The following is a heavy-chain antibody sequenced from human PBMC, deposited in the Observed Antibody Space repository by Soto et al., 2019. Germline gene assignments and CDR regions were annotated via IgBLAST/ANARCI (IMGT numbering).Heavy chain of an antibody. D-gene: IGHD6-6*01. CDR1: GYTFTGYY. CDR2: INPNSGGT. J-gene: IGHJ6*02. Sequence: ASVKVSCKASGYTFTGYYMHWVRQAPGQGLEWMGWINPNSGGTNYAQKFQGWVTMTRDTSISTAYMEPSRLRSDDTAVYYCAREEYSSSRLYGMDVWGQGTTVTVSS. V-gene: IGHV1-2*04. CDR3: AREEYSSSRLYGMDV.